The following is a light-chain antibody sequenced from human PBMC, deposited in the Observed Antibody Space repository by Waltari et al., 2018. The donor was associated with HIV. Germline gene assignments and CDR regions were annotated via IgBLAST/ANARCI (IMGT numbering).Light chain of an antibody. CDR1: SGSIASNY. CDR2: EDN. V-gene: IGLV6-57*03. Sequence: NFMLTQPPSVSESPGKTVTISCTRSSGSIASNYVQWYQQRPGRAPTTVIYEDNQRPSGVPDRCSGSIDSSSNSASLTISGLTTEDEADFYCQSYDSSKGDWVFGGGTKLTVL. J-gene: IGLJ3*02. CDR3: QSYDSSKGDWV.